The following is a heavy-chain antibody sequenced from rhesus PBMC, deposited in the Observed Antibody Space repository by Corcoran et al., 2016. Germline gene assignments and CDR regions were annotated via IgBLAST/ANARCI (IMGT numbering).Heavy chain of an antibody. CDR2: IYGGSGST. CDR3: AKGNYHFDY. D-gene: IGHD4-17*01. V-gene: IGHV4-147*01. J-gene: IGHJ4*01. CDR1: GGSISSYW. Sequence: QVQLQESGPGVVKPSETLSLTCAVSGGSISSYWLGWIRQPPGKGLEWIGKIYGGSGSTSYNPSLKSRVTISSDTSKNQFSLKLSSVTAADTAVYYCAKGNYHFDYWGQGVLVTVSS.